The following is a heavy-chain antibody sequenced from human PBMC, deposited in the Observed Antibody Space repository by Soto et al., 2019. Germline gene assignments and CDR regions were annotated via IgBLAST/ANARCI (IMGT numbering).Heavy chain of an antibody. D-gene: IGHD3-3*02. V-gene: IGHV4-39*01. CDR3: VRYDRINMKPYSPEGFHI. CDR1: GDSISSSNSH. Sequence: TSETLSLTCTVSGDSISSSNSHWGWTRQPPGKGLEYIGSVYYGGAIFYSGNIYYNPSLKSRVTISVDTSKNQFSLRLSSVTAADTGVYYCVRYDRINMKPYSPEGFHIWGQGTMVTVSS. CDR2: VYYGGAIFYSGNI. J-gene: IGHJ3*02.